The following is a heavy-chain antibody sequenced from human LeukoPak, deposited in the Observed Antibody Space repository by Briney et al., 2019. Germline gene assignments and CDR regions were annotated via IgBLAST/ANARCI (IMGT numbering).Heavy chain of an antibody. CDR1: GYAFNTYG. D-gene: IGHD3-10*01. V-gene: IGHV7-4-1*02. Sequence: ASVKVSCKAYGYAFNTYGVNWVRQAPGQGLEWMGWINTNTGNPTYAQGFTGRFVFSLDTSVSTAYLQISSLKAEDTAVYYCARDNYYHYDYWGQGTLVTVSS. CDR2: INTNTGNP. J-gene: IGHJ4*02. CDR3: ARDNYYHYDY.